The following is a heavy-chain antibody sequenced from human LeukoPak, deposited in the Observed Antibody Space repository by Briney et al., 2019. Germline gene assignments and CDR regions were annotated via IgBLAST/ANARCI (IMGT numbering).Heavy chain of an antibody. Sequence: PSETLSLTCTVSGGFISSSSYYWGWIRQPPGKGLEWIGDIYYSGRTYYNPSLGSRVSISLDTSMNDFSLTLSYVTAADRAVYYCARRRYYDSTGFLDWGRGSLVIVSS. V-gene: IGHV4-39*02. CDR2: IYYSGRT. J-gene: IGHJ1*01. CDR3: ARRRYYDSTGFLD. CDR1: GGFISSSSYY. D-gene: IGHD3-22*01.